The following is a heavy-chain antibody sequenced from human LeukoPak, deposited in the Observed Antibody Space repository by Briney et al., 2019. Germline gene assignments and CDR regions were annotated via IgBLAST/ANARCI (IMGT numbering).Heavy chain of an antibody. J-gene: IGHJ4*02. D-gene: IGHD3-3*01. Sequence: SVKVSCKASGYTFTSYGISWVRQAPGQGLEWMGRIIPIFGTANYAQKFQGRVTITADKSTSTAYMELSSLRSEDTAVYYCASTVSGSLEMDYWGQGTLVTVSS. CDR3: ASTVSGSLEMDY. CDR2: IIPIFGTA. CDR1: GYTFTSYG. V-gene: IGHV1-69*06.